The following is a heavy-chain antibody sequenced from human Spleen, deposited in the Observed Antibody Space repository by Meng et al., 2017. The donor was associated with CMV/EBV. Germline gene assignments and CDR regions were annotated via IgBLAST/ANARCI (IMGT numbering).Heavy chain of an antibody. J-gene: IGHJ5*02. D-gene: IGHD3-3*01. CDR1: GYTFTSYG. CDR2: ISAYNGNT. CDR3: ARVSYECWSGYSNWFDP. V-gene: IGHV1-18*01. Sequence: ASVKVSCKASGYTFTSYGISWVRQAPGQGLEWMGWISAYNGNTNYAQKLQGRVTMTTDTSTSTAYMELRSLRSDDTAVYYCARVSYECWSGYSNWFDPWGQGTLVTVSS.